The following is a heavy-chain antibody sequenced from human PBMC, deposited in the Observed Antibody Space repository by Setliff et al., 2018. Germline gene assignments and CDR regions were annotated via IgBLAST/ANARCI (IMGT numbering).Heavy chain of an antibody. CDR2: ISSSGSTI. CDR3: AGGYSFGYGVY. J-gene: IGHJ4*02. V-gene: IGHV3-48*03. D-gene: IGHD5-18*01. CDR1: GFTFSSYE. Sequence: GGSLRLSCAASGFTFSSYEMNWVRQAPGKGLEWVSYISSSGSTIYYADSVKGRFTISKDTAENSVFLQMNSLRGEDTALYYCAGGYSFGYGVYWGQGVLVTVSS.